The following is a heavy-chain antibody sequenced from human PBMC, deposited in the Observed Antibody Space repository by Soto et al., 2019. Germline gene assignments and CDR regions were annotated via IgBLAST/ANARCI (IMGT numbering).Heavy chain of an antibody. Sequence: PGGSLSLSCAASDCTFSNYAMNWVRQAPGKGLEWVATISYSVDKTHYADSVRGRFTISRDNSKNTLSLQMNSLRAEDAAVYYCVRRAITATTKWGAFDIWGQGTMVT. V-gene: IGHV3-23*01. CDR2: ISYSVDKT. D-gene: IGHD1-7*01. J-gene: IGHJ3*02. CDR3: VRRAITATTKWGAFDI. CDR1: DCTFSNYA.